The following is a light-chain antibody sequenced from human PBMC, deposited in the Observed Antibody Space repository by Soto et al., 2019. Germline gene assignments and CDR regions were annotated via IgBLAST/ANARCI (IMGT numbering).Light chain of an antibody. J-gene: IGKJ4*01. CDR2: DTS. Sequence: EIVMTQSPATLSVSPGERATLSCRASQSIGSYLAWYQHKPGQAPRLLIYDTSTRATGVPTRFSGSRSGAEFTLTINSLQSEDFAVYYCQPYNNWPLTFGGGTKVDIK. V-gene: IGKV3-15*01. CDR3: QPYNNWPLT. CDR1: QSIGSY.